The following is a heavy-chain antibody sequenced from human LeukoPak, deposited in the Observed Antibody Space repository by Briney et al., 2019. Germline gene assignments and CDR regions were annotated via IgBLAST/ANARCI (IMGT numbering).Heavy chain of an antibody. CDR2: IYYSGST. Sequence: PSETLSLTCTVSGGSISSGDYYWSWIRQPPGKGLEWIGYIYYSGSTNYNPSLKSRVTISVDTSKYQFSLKLSSVTAADTAVYYCARDIPSSTSWGWYFDYWGQGTLVTVSS. J-gene: IGHJ4*02. CDR1: GGSISSGDYY. D-gene: IGHD2-2*01. V-gene: IGHV4-61*08. CDR3: ARDIPSSTSWGWYFDY.